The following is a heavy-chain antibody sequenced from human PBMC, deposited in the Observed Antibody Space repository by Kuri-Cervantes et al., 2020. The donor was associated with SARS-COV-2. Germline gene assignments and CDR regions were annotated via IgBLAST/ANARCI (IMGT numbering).Heavy chain of an antibody. V-gene: IGHV3-48*03. D-gene: IGHD6-13*01. CDR1: GFTFSDYE. J-gene: IGHJ4*02. CDR2: ISSSGHII. Sequence: GESLKISCAASGFTFSDYEMSWVRQTPGKGLEWISYISSSGHIINYADSVKGRFTISRDNAKNSLYLQMNSLRAEDTAFYYCAKREQYSSSWGDVDYWGQGTLVTVSS. CDR3: AKREQYSSSWGDVDY.